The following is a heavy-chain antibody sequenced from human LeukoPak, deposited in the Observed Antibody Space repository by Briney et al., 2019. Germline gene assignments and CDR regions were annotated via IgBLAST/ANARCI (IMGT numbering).Heavy chain of an antibody. CDR1: GDSISSYY. CDR3: ARDYAGSSRSRFDP. J-gene: IGHJ5*02. D-gene: IGHD4-23*01. Sequence: SGTLSLTCAVSGDSISSYYWGWIRQPPGKGLEWIAYISYSGTTNYNPSLMSRVTISLDTSKNQFSLKLSSVTAADTAVYYCARDYAGSSRSRFDPWGQGTLVTVSS. CDR2: ISYSGTT. V-gene: IGHV4-59*01.